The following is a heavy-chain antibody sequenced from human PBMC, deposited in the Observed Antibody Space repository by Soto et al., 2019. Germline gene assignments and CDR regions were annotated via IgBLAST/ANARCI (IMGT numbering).Heavy chain of an antibody. CDR3: ARGLCSGGSCYSNWFAP. CDR2: MNPNSGNT. CDR1: GYTFTSYA. D-gene: IGHD2-15*01. J-gene: IGHJ5*02. V-gene: IGHV1-8*01. Sequence: GASVKVSCKASGYTFTSYAISWVRQATGQGLEWMGWMNPNSGNTGYAQKFQGRVTMTRNTSISTAYMELSSLRSEDTAVYYCARGLCSGGSCYSNWFAPWGQGTLVTVSS.